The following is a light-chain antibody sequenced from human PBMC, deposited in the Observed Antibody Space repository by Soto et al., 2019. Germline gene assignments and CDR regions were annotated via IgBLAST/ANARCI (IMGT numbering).Light chain of an antibody. V-gene: IGKV1-5*03. CDR1: QSINSW. Sequence: DIQMTQSPSTLSASVGDRVTITCRASQSINSWLAWYQQKPGKAPKLLIYKASSLESGVPSRFSGSGSGTEFTLTITSLQPDDFAIYYCQQHNNYPWTFGQGTKVEVK. CDR3: QQHNNYPWT. J-gene: IGKJ1*01. CDR2: KAS.